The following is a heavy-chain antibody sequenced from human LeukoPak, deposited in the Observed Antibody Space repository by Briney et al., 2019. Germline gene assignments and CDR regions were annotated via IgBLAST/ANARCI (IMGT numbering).Heavy chain of an antibody. V-gene: IGHV1-69*04. CDR2: IIPILGIA. CDR3: ARDRYYDFWSGYHYYYGMDV. CDR1: GGTFSSYA. D-gene: IGHD3-3*01. Sequence: ASVKVSCKASGGTFSSYAISWVRQAPGQGLGWMGRIIPILGIANYAQKFQGRVTITADKSTSTAYMELSSLRSEDTAVYYCARDRYYDFWSGYHYYYGMDVWGQGTTVTVSS. J-gene: IGHJ6*02.